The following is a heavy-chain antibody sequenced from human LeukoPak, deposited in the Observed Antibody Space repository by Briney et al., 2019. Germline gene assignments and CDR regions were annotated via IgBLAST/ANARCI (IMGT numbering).Heavy chain of an antibody. CDR3: ARAFNSIQPLDY. Sequence: GGSLTLSCAASGFTFSDYYMSWIRQAPGKGLEWVSYISSSGRNIYYAPSVKGRFTISRDNSENSLYLQINSLRAEDTAVYYCARAFNSIQPLDYWGQGSLVTVSS. CDR2: ISSSGRNI. D-gene: IGHD4-11*01. CDR1: GFTFSDYY. J-gene: IGHJ4*02. V-gene: IGHV3-11*04.